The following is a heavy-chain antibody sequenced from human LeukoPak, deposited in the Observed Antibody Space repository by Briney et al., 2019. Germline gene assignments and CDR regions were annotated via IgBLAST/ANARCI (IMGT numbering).Heavy chain of an antibody. Sequence: NTSETLSLTCTVSGGSIGSSSYYWGWIRQPPGKGLEWIGRIYYSGSTYYNPSLKSRVTISVDTSKNQFSLKLSSVTAADTAVYYCASGIAAAGTNYYYGMDVWGQGTTVTVSS. CDR2: IYYSGST. V-gene: IGHV4-39*01. CDR1: GGSIGSSSYY. D-gene: IGHD6-13*01. CDR3: ASGIAAAGTNYYYGMDV. J-gene: IGHJ6*02.